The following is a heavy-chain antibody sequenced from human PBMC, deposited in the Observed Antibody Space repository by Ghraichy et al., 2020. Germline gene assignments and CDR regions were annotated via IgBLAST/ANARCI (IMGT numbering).Heavy chain of an antibody. D-gene: IGHD6-19*01. J-gene: IGHJ2*01. CDR3: ARWAGTAVGFNYWYFDF. Sequence: SETLSLTCAVYSGSFSAFHWSWIRQPPGKGLDWIGEVDHSGSTSYNPSLKSRVTISVDTSNNQISLKLTSVTAADTAVYYCARWAGTAVGFNYWYFDFWGRGTLVTVSS. CDR1: SGSFSAFH. CDR2: VDHSGST. V-gene: IGHV4-34*01.